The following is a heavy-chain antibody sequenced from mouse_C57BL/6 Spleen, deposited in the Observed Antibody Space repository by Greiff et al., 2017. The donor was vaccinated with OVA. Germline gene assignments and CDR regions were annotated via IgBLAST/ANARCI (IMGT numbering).Heavy chain of an antibody. Sequence: VQLQQSGAELARPGASVKLSCKASGYTFTSYGISWVKQRTGQGLEWIGEIYPRSGNTYYNEKFKGKATLTADKSSSTAYMELRSLTSEDSAVYFCARRDGSSSYWYFDVWGTGTTVTVSS. CDR2: IYPRSGNT. V-gene: IGHV1-81*01. CDR3: ARRDGSSSYWYFDV. J-gene: IGHJ1*03. D-gene: IGHD1-1*01. CDR1: GYTFTSYG.